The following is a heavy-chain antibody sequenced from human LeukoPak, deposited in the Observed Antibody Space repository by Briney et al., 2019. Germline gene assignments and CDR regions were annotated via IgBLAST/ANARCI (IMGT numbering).Heavy chain of an antibody. J-gene: IGHJ5*02. Sequence: ASVKVSCKASGYTFTSYYMHWVRQAPGQGLGWMGIINPSGGSTSYAQKFQGRVTMTRDMSTSTVYMELSSLRSEDTAVYYCARYHYYDSSGYYPGGNWFDPWGQGTLVTVSS. CDR1: GYTFTSYY. CDR2: INPSGGST. V-gene: IGHV1-46*01. CDR3: ARYHYYDSSGYYPGGNWFDP. D-gene: IGHD3-22*01.